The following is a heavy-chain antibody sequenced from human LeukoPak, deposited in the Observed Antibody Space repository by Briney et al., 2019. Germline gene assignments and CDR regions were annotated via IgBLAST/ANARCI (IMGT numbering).Heavy chain of an antibody. D-gene: IGHD3-22*01. V-gene: IGHV1-69*13. CDR1: GGTFISYA. Sequence: GASVKVSCKASGGTFISYAISWVRQAPGQGLEWMGGIIPIFGTANYAQKFQGRVTITADESTSTAYMELSSLRSEDTAVYYCARGHDSSGYLYCYYYMDVWGKGTTVTVSS. J-gene: IGHJ6*03. CDR3: ARGHDSSGYLYCYYYMDV. CDR2: IIPIFGTA.